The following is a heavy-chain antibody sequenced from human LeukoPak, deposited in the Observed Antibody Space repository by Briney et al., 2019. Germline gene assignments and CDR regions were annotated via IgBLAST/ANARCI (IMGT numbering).Heavy chain of an antibody. CDR2: IYTSGST. V-gene: IGHV4-4*07. CDR3: ARVQRGDTFDI. CDR1: RGSISNYY. J-gene: IGHJ3*02. Sequence: SETLSLTCTVSRGSISNYYWSWIRPPAGEGLEWIGLIYTSGSTNYNPSLQSRVTMSVDTSKNQFSLKLSSVTAADTAVYYCARVQRGDTFDIWGKGTMVTVSS.